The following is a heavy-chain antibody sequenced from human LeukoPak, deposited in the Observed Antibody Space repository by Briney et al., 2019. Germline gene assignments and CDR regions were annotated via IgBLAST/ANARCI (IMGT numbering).Heavy chain of an antibody. Sequence: GASVRVSCKASGYTFTGCYMHWVRQAPGQGLEWMGWINPNSGGTNSAQKFQGRGTMTRDTSISTAYMELSRLRSDDTAVYYCARDPGIAAAGTTWFDPWGQGTLVTVSS. V-gene: IGHV1-2*02. J-gene: IGHJ5*02. CDR3: ARDPGIAAAGTTWFDP. CDR1: GYTFTGCY. D-gene: IGHD6-13*01. CDR2: INPNSGGT.